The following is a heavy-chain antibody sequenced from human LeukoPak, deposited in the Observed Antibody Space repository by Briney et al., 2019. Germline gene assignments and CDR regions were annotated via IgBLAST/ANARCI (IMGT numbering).Heavy chain of an antibody. Sequence: GGSLRLSCAASGCTFRGYWMNWVRQAPGKGLEWVSAISGSGGSTYYADSVKGRFTISRDNSKNTLYLQMNSLRAEDTAVYFCAKRGVVIRVILVGFHKEAYYFESWGQGTPVIVSS. J-gene: IGHJ4*02. CDR3: AKRGVVIRVILVGFHKEAYYFES. V-gene: IGHV3-23*01. CDR1: GCTFRGYW. CDR2: ISGSGGST. D-gene: IGHD3/OR15-3a*01.